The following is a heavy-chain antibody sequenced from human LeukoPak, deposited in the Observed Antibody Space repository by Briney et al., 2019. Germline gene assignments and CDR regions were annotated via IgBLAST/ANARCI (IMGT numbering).Heavy chain of an antibody. Sequence: ASVKVSCKASGGTFTSYAMNWVRQAPGQGLEWMGWINTDTGNPTYAQGFTRRLVFSLDTSASTAYYCARTLFGDQYQLLHNWFDPWGQGTLVTVSS. J-gene: IGHJ5*02. CDR3: WFDP. CDR1: GGTFTSYA. V-gene: IGHV7-4-1*01. CDR2: INTDTGNP. D-gene: IGHD2-2*01.